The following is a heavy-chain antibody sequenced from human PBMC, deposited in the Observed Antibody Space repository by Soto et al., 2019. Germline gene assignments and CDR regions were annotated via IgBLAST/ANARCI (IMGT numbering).Heavy chain of an antibody. CDR3: ARDRTITMVRGVIPTFDY. CDR1: GYTFTGYY. J-gene: IGHJ4*02. V-gene: IGHV1-2*02. D-gene: IGHD3-10*01. Sequence: ASVKVYCKASGYTFTGYYMHWVRQAPGQGLEWMGWINPNSGGTNYAQKFQGRVTMTRDTSISTAYMELSRLRSDDTAVYYCARDRTITMVRGVIPTFDYWGQGTLVTVSS. CDR2: INPNSGGT.